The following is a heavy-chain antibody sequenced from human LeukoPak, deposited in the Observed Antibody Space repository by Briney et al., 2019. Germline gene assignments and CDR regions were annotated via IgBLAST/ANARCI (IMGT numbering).Heavy chain of an antibody. CDR1: GGTFSSYA. V-gene: IGHV1-69*13. J-gene: IGHJ4*02. Sequence: GASVTVSCKASGGTFSSYAISWVRQAPGQGLEWMGGIIPIFGTANYAQKFQGRVTITADESTSTAYMELSSLRSEDTAVYYCASSYYDSSGYYGPWYFDYWGQGTLVTVSS. D-gene: IGHD3-22*01. CDR2: IIPIFGTA. CDR3: ASSYYDSSGYYGPWYFDY.